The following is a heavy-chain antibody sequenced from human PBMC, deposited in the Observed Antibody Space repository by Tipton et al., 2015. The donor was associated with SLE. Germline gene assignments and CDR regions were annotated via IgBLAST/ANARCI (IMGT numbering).Heavy chain of an antibody. V-gene: IGHV4-39*07. CDR1: GVSINTSDYF. CDR3: ARRGVGGYDCFDH. D-gene: IGHD5-12*01. Sequence: TLSLTCTVSGVSINTSDYFWGWIRQPPGKGLEWIGIVYYSGITYYNPSLQSRITISVDTSKNHFSLKLSSATAADAAVYYCARRGVGGYDCFDHWGQGTLATVSS. CDR2: VYYSGIT. J-gene: IGHJ4*02.